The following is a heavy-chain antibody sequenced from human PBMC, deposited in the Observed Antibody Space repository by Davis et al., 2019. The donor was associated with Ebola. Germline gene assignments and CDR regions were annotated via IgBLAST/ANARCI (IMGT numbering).Heavy chain of an antibody. Sequence: GESLKISCAASGFTFSNYAMSWVRQAPGKGLEWVSAISGSGGSTYYADSVKGRFTISRDNSKNTLFLQMNSLRAEDTAIYYGAKRAEGAGGQGALVTVSS. CDR3: AKRAEGA. CDR2: ISGSGGST. V-gene: IGHV3-23*01. D-gene: IGHD3-16*01. CDR1: GFTFSNYA. J-gene: IGHJ4*02.